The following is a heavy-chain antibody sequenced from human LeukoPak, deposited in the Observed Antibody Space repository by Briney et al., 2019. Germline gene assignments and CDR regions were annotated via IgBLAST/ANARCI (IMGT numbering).Heavy chain of an antibody. CDR2: IIPIFGTA. CDR1: GGTFSSYA. V-gene: IGHV1-69*06. D-gene: IGHD6-19*01. Sequence: SAKVSCKASGGTFSSYAISWVRQAPGRGLEWMGGIIPIFGTANYAQKFQGRVTITADKSTSTAYMELSSLRSEDTAVYYCARVSSGWYRTLDYWGQGTLVTVSS. CDR3: ARVSSGWYRTLDY. J-gene: IGHJ4*02.